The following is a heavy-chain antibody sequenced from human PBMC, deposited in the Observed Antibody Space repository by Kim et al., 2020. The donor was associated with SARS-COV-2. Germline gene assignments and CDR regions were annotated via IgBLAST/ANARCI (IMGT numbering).Heavy chain of an antibody. V-gene: IGHV3-48*02. CDR2: I. Sequence: IYYGDSGEGRFTISRDNAKNSLFLQMNSLRDEGTALYYCVRVRRGGAFDMWGQGTMVTVSS. CDR3: VRVRRGGAFDM. D-gene: IGHD3-10*01. J-gene: IGHJ3*02.